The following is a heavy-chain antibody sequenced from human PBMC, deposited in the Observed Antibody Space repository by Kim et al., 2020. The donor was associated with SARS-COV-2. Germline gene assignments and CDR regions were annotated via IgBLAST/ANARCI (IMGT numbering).Heavy chain of an antibody. CDR1: GFTFSSYA. Sequence: GGSLRLSCAASGFTFSSYAMSWVRQAPGKGLEWVSVIYSGASSTYYADSVKGRFTISRDNSKNTLYLQLNSLRGEDTAVYYCAKDYGATYYYGMDVWGQGTTVTVSS. CDR3: AKDYGATYYYGMDV. CDR2: IYSGASST. V-gene: IGHV3-23*03. J-gene: IGHJ6*02. D-gene: IGHD1-26*01.